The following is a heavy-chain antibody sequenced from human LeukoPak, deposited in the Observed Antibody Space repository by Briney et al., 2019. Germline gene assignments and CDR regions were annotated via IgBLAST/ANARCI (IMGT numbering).Heavy chain of an antibody. D-gene: IGHD6-19*01. V-gene: IGHV3-21*01. CDR3: ARETTIAVAGKFDN. J-gene: IGHJ5*02. CDR2: ISSSSSYI. CDR1: GFTFSSYS. Sequence: GGSLRLSCAASGFTFSSYSMNWVRQAPGKGLEWVSSISSSSSYIYYADSVKGRFTISRDNSKNSLYLQMNSLRAEDTAVYYCARETTIAVAGKFDNWGQGTLVTVSS.